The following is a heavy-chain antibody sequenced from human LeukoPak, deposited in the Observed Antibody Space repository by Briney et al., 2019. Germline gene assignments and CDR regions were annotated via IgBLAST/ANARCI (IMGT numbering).Heavy chain of an antibody. CDR2: IDYSGST. D-gene: IGHD4-17*01. V-gene: IGHV4-59*01. CDR3: ARTASTVTTAIDY. Sequence: PSETVSLTCTVSGGSISGYYWSWIRQPPGKGLEWIGYIDYSGSTNYNPSLKSRVTISVDTSKNQFSLRLRYVTAADTAVYYCARTASTVTTAIDYWGQGTLVTVST. J-gene: IGHJ4*02. CDR1: GGSISGYY.